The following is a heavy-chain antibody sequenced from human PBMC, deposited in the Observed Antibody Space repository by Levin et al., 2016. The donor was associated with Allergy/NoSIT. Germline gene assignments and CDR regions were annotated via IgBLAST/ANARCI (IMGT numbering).Heavy chain of an antibody. Sequence: ASVKVSCKASGYTFMNDYFHWVRQAPGQGPEWMGIIDPSGVTTFYAQSFQGRLTVTRDTSTSTVYMDLSGLRSEDTALYYCAAEATASGCLAPWGQGTPVTVSS. CDR3: AAEATASGCLAP. J-gene: IGHJ5*02. CDR1: GYTFMNDY. D-gene: IGHD1-1*01. CDR2: IDPSGVTT. V-gene: IGHV1-46*01.